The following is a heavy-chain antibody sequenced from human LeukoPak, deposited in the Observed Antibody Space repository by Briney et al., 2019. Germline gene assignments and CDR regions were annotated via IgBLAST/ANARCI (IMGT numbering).Heavy chain of an antibody. J-gene: IGHJ6*02. Sequence: ASVKVSCKASGYTFTGYYMHWVRQAPGQGLEWMGWINPNSGNTGYAQKFQGRVTMTRNTSISTAYMELSSLRSEDTAVYYCARHGSGSYYKVYYYYYYGMDVWGQGTTVTVSS. CDR2: INPNSGNT. CDR3: ARHGSGSYYKVYYYYYYGMDV. CDR1: GYTFTGYY. D-gene: IGHD3-10*01. V-gene: IGHV1-8*02.